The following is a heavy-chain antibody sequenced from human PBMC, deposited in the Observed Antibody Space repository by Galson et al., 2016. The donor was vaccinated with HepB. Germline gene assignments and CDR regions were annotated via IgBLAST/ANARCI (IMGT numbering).Heavy chain of an antibody. CDR2: IIPISGTP. CDR1: GGTLNTYG. D-gene: IGHD3-10*01. CDR3: ATMNFYGTGGPPVMDV. Sequence: SVKVSCKASGGTLNTYGVSWVRQAPGQGLEWMGGIIPISGTPRFAQKLQGRVSISADASSSTAYMELSSLRSEDTAVYYCATMNFYGTGGPPVMDVWGQGTTVTVSS. J-gene: IGHJ6*02. V-gene: IGHV1-69*13.